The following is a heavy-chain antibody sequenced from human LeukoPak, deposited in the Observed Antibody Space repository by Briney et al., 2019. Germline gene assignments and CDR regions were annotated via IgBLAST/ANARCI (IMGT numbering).Heavy chain of an antibody. CDR2: TIPIFGTA. V-gene: IGHV1-69*13. CDR3: ARVAGYYDSSGPHAGWFDP. Sequence: SVKVSCKASGGTFSSYAISWVRQAPGQGLDWMGGTIPIFGTANYAQKFQGRVTITADESTSTAYMELSSLRSVDTAVYYCARVAGYYDSSGPHAGWFDPWGQGTLVTVS. D-gene: IGHD3-22*01. CDR1: GGTFSSYA. J-gene: IGHJ5*02.